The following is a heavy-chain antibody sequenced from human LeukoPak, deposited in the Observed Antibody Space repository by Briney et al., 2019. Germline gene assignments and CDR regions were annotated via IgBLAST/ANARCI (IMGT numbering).Heavy chain of an antibody. J-gene: IGHJ5*02. D-gene: IGHD2-2*01. V-gene: IGHV4-61*08. Sequence: SETLSLTCTVADGSIRKGGYYWSWIRQPPGQGLEWIGYIYYSGSTNYNPSLKSRVTISVDTSKNQFSLKLSSVTAADTAVYYCARSKAHLSTSWYGNWFDPWGQGTLVTVSS. CDR1: DGSIRKGGYY. CDR3: ARSKAHLSTSWYGNWFDP. CDR2: IYYSGST.